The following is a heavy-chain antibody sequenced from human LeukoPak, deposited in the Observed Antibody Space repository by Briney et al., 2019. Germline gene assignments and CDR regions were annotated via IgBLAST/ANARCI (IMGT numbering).Heavy chain of an antibody. D-gene: IGHD2-21*02. J-gene: IGHJ4*02. V-gene: IGHV4-30-2*01. CDR1: GGSISSGGYS. CDR2: IYHSGST. CDR3: AGGRLVTATEPSYYFDC. Sequence: SSQTLSLTRAVSGGSISSGGYSWSWIRQPPGKGLEWIGYIYHSGSTYSNPSLQSRVTISVDRSQNQLSLKLSSVTAADTGVYYCAGGRLVTATEPSYYFDCWGRGTLVSVCS.